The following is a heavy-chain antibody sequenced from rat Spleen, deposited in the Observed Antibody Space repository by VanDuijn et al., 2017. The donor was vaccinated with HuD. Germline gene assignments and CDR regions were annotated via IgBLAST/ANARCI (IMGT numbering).Heavy chain of an antibody. V-gene: IGHV5-29*01. Sequence: EVQLVESGGGLVRPGRSLKVSCAASGITLSNYYMAWVRQAPTKGLEWVATISYDGSSTYSRDSVKGRFTISRDNAKSTLYLQMDSLRSEDTATYYCARQNWPYYFDYWGQGVMVTVSS. CDR3: ARQNWPYYFDY. J-gene: IGHJ2*01. CDR2: ISYDGSST. CDR1: GITLSNYY. D-gene: IGHD5-1*01.